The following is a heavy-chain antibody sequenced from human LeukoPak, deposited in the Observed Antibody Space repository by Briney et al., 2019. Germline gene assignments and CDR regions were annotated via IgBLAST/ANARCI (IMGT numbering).Heavy chain of an antibody. D-gene: IGHD7-27*01. V-gene: IGHV3-33*08. CDR2: IWYDGSNK. Sequence: GGSLRLSCAASGFTFSTYAISWVRQAPGKGLEWVAVIWYDGSNKYYADSVKGRFTISRDNAKNSLYLQMNSLRAEDTAVYYCARGGGTGEFDYWGQGTLVTVSS. J-gene: IGHJ4*02. CDR1: GFTFSTYA. CDR3: ARGGGTGEFDY.